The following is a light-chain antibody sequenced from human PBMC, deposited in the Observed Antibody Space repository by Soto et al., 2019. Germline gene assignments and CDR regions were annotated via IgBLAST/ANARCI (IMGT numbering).Light chain of an antibody. V-gene: IGKV3-20*01. J-gene: IGKJ4*01. CDR3: QQYGGLPLT. CDR1: QSFDSDY. Sequence: EIVLTQSPGTLALSPGERATLSCRASQSFDSDYLAWYQQKPGQAPRLIIYGASSRATGIPDRFSGSGSGTDFTLTISRLEPEDFAVYYCQQYGGLPLTFGGGTKVEIK. CDR2: GAS.